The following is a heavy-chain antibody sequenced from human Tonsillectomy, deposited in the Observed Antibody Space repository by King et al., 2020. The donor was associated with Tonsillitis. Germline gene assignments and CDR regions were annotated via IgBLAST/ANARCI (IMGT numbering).Heavy chain of an antibody. V-gene: IGHV3-23*04. J-gene: IGHJ4*02. CDR1: GFTFTNYA. D-gene: IGHD3-22*01. CDR3: AKDGGYYDSSGYDQD. CDR2: ITGNGGRT. Sequence: VQLVESGGGLVQPGGSLRLSCAASGFTFTNYAMSWVRQAPGKGLEWVSAITGNGGRTYYADSVKGRFTISRDNSNNTLYLQMNSLRAEDTAVFYCAKDGGYYDSSGYDQDWGLGTLAT.